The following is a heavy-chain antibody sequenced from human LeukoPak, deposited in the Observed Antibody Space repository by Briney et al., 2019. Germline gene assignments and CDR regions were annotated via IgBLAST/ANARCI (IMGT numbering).Heavy chain of an antibody. V-gene: IGHV4-31*03. CDR3: AGVNQGTSGSHPLGAFDI. CDR1: GGSINSGAYY. Sequence: SETLSLTCTVSGGSINSGAYYWSWIRQHPGKGLEWIGYIYYSGSTSYNPSLKSRVTISVDTSKNQFSLNLSSVTAADTAVYYCAGVNQGTSGSHPLGAFDIWGQGAMVTVSS. D-gene: IGHD5-12*01. CDR2: IYYSGST. J-gene: IGHJ3*02.